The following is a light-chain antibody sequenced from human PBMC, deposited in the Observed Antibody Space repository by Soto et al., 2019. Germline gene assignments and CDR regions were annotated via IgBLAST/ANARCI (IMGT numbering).Light chain of an antibody. CDR3: QQVNVYPST. Sequence: IQMTQSPSSLSASVGHSVTIACRASQTISNYLNWYQQQQGKAPKLLIYDASTLHSGVPSRFSGGGYGTDFNLTISSLQPEDFATYYCQQVNVYPSTFGGGTKVDIK. J-gene: IGKJ4*01. V-gene: IGKV1-39*01. CDR2: DAS. CDR1: QTISNY.